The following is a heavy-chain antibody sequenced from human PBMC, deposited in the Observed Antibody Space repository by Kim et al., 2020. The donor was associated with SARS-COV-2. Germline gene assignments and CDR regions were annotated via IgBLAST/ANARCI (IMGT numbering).Heavy chain of an antibody. Sequence: GGSLRLSCAASGFTFSTNYLSWVRQAPGKGLEWVSAIYNNGTTYYADSVKGRFTISRDSSKNTMSLQMNSLRAEDTAVYFCARDCCRSSWCSHWGQGTLVTVSS. J-gene: IGHJ4*02. CDR1: GFTFSTNY. CDR3: ARDCCRSSWCSH. CDR2: IYNNGTT. D-gene: IGHD6-13*01. V-gene: IGHV3-53*01.